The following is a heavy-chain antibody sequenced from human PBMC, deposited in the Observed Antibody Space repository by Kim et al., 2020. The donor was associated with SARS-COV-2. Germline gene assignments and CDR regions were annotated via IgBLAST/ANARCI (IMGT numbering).Heavy chain of an antibody. CDR3: ASSFRGVIGY. Sequence: STYYIPSLTSRVTISVDTSKNQFSLKLSTGTAAATAVYYCASSFRGVIGYWGQGTLVTVSS. D-gene: IGHD3-16*02. CDR2: ST. V-gene: IGHV4-31*02. J-gene: IGHJ4*02.